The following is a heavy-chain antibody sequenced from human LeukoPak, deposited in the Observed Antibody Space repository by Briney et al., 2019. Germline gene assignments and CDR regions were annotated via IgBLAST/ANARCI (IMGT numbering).Heavy chain of an antibody. J-gene: IGHJ4*01. CDR1: GFTFSIYA. D-gene: IGHD3-22*01. Sequence: GGSLRLSCATSGFTFSIYAMSWVRQAPGEGLEWVSVISDTGGHTYYADFVKGRFTISRDNSKSTLYLQMNSLRAEDTAIYHCVKDRPPTMKSGVDFWGHGTLVTVSS. V-gene: IGHV3-23*01. CDR2: ISDTGGHT. CDR3: VKDRPPTMKSGVDF.